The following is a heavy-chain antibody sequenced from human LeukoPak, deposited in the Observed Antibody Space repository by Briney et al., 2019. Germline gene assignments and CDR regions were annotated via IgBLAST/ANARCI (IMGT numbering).Heavy chain of an antibody. J-gene: IGHJ4*02. CDR2: ISSSSSTI. D-gene: IGHD2-8*01. CDR3: ARVGEDCTNGVCYLAGYYFDY. CDR1: GFTFSSYG. Sequence: GGSLRLSCAASGFTFSSYGMNWVRQAPGKGLEWASYISSSSSTIYYADSVKGRFTISRDNAKNSLYLQMNSLRAEDTAVYYCARVGEDCTNGVCYLAGYYFDYWGQGTLVTVSS. V-gene: IGHV3-48*01.